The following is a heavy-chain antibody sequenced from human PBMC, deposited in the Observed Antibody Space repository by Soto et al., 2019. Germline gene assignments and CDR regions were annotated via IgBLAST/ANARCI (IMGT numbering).Heavy chain of an antibody. V-gene: IGHV4-31*03. Sequence: QVQLQESGPGLVKPSQTLSLTCTVSGVSINSGGFYWTWIRQHPEKGLEFIGYIYYTGSTFYGPSLRSRVTISLDTSKNVFSLSLTSVTAADTAVYYCAASQNFGSCSGGSCYGYWGQGTLVTVSS. J-gene: IGHJ4*02. D-gene: IGHD2-15*01. CDR2: IYYTGST. CDR1: GVSINSGGFY. CDR3: AASQNFGSCSGGSCYGY.